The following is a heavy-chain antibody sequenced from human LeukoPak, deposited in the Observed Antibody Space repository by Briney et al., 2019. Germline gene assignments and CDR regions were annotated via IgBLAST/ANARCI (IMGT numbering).Heavy chain of an antibody. CDR3: ARDSGSSWDY. CDR2: INSDGSTT. J-gene: IGHJ4*02. CDR1: GFTFSSNR. D-gene: IGHD1-26*01. Sequence: GGPLRLSCAASGFTFSSNRMHWVRQAPGKGLVWVSHINSDGSTTNYAGSVKGRFTISRDNSKNTLYLQMNSLRAEDTAVYYCARDSGSSWDYWGQGTLVTVSS. V-gene: IGHV3-74*01.